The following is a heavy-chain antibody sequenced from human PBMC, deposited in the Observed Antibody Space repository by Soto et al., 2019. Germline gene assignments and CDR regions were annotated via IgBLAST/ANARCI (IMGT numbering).Heavy chain of an antibody. J-gene: IGHJ5*02. CDR3: ARLRFRRWFDP. V-gene: IGHV4-59*01. CDR2: IYYSGST. D-gene: IGHD3-3*01. Sequence: PSETLSLTCTVSGCSISSYYWSWIRQPPGKGLEWIGYIYYSGSTNYNPSLKSRVTISVDTSKNQFSLKLSSVTAADTAVYYCARLRFRRWFDPWGQGTLVTVSS. CDR1: GCSISSYY.